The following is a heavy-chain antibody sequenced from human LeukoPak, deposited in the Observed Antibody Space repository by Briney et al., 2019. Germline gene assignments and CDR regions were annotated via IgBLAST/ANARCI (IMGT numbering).Heavy chain of an antibody. CDR3: AKDIGIAARPGAFDI. CDR2: ISWNSGSI. Sequence: GGSLRFSCAASGFTFDDYAMHWVRQAPGKGLEWVSGISWNSGSIGYADSVKGRFTISRDNAKNSLYLQMNSLRAEDTALYYCAKDIGIAARPGAFDIWGQGTMVTVSS. J-gene: IGHJ3*02. V-gene: IGHV3-9*01. CDR1: GFTFDDYA. D-gene: IGHD6-6*01.